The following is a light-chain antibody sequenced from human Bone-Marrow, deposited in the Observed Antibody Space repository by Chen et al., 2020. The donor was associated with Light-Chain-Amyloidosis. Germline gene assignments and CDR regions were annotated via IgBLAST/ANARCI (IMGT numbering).Light chain of an antibody. V-gene: IGKV1-12*02. CDR3: QQANSFPSLA. Sequence: DLQMTQSPSSVSASVVDRVTITCRASQGIVSWLAWYQQKQGKAPKLLIFAASNLQSGVPSRCSGSGSETDFTLTISSLQPDDFATYYCQQANSFPSLAFGGWTIVEMK. CDR1: QGIVSW. CDR2: AAS. J-gene: IGKJ4*01.